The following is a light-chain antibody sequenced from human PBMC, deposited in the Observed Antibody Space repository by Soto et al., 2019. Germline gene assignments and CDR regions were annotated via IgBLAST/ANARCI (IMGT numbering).Light chain of an antibody. J-gene: IGLJ2*01. V-gene: IGLV2-23*01. CDR2: EGS. CDR3: CSYAGSSSVV. Sequence: SALTQPASVSGSPGQSITISCTGTSSDVGSYNLVSWYQQHPGKAPKLMIYEGSKRPSGVSNRFSGSKSGNTASLTISGLQAEDEADYYCCSYAGSSSVVFGGGTNLTVL. CDR1: SSDVGSYNL.